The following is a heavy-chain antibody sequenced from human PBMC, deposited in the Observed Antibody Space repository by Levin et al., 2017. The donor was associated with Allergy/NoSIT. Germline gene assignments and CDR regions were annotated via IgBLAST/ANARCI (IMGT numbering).Heavy chain of an antibody. CDR3: AKLQGYGSGWSVTGLDP. CDR1: GDSMTDSY. J-gene: IGHJ5*02. D-gene: IGHD6-19*01. V-gene: IGHV4-59*01. Sequence: ASETLSLTCTVSGDSMTDSYWSWLRQPPGKRLEWIGYVYYTGGTDYNPSLKSRVTISLDTSRSQFSLTMTSMTPADTAVYYCAKLQGYGSGWSVTGLDPWGQGTLVTVSS. CDR2: VYYTGGT.